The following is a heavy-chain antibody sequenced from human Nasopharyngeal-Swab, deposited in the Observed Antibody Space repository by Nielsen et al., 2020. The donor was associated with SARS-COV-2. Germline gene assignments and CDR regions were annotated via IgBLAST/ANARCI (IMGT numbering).Heavy chain of an antibody. CDR2: ISSSGSTI. J-gene: IGHJ4*02. CDR3: ARGGDTEIDY. Sequence: VRQAPGKGLEWVSYISSSGSTIYYADSVKGRFTISRDNAKNSLYLQMNSLGAEDTAVYYCARGGDTEIDYWGQGTLVTVSS. D-gene: IGHD1-26*01. V-gene: IGHV3-48*03.